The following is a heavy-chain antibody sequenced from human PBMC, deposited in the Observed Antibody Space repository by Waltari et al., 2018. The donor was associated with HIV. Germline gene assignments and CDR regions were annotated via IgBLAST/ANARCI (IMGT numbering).Heavy chain of an antibody. Sequence: EPGASVKVSCESSGHTTVGYYFHWVRQAPGQGLEWMGWINTRTGGTNDAQKLQGRVNMARGTSLTTAHMELSSLGSDDTAVYYCATETYFGSGSYYRDAMDVWGQGTMVAVTS. J-gene: IGHJ6*02. CDR2: INTRTGGT. CDR1: GHTTVGYY. V-gene: IGHV1-2*02. CDR3: ATETYFGSGSYYRDAMDV. D-gene: IGHD3-10*01.